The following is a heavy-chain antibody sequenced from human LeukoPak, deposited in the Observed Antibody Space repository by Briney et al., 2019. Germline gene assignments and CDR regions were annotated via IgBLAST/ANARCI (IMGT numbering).Heavy chain of an antibody. V-gene: IGHV4-4*02. CDR1: GDSIISSNW. J-gene: IGHJ3*02. CDR3: ATHGSGSYWGDAFDI. D-gene: IGHD3-10*01. Sequence: SGALSLTSAESGDSIISSNWWSGVGRPPGKGREWIGEIYHSGSTNYNPSLKRRVTISVDKSKNQFSLKLSSVTAADTAVYYCATHGSGSYWGDAFDIWGQGTMVTVSS. CDR2: IYHSGST.